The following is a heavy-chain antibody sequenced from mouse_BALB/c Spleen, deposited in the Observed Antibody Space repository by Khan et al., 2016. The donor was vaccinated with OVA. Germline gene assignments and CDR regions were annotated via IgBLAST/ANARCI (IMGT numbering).Heavy chain of an antibody. D-gene: IGHD1-1*01. CDR3: SSVYGSDFDY. J-gene: IGHJ2*01. CDR1: GYSFTGYF. Sequence: VQLKQSGPELVKPGASVKISCKASGYSFTGYFMNWVMQSHGKSLEWIGRIHPHFGETFYNPTFQDKATLTVDESSSTAHMELRSLASEDSAVYYCSSVYGSDFDYWGQGTALTVSS. V-gene: IGHV1-20*02. CDR2: IHPHFGET.